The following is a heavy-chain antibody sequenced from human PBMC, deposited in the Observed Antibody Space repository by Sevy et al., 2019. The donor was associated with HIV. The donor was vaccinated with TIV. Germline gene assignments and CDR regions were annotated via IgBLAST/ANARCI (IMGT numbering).Heavy chain of an antibody. CDR1: GGSISSGDYY. J-gene: IGHJ4*02. V-gene: IGHV4-30-4*01. CDR2: IYYSGST. Sequence: SETLSLTCTVSGGSISSGDYYWSWIRQPPGKGLEWIGYIYYSGSTYYNPSLKSRVTISVDTSKNQFSLKLSSVTAADTAVYYCASIPRTIFGSFDYWGQGTLVTVSS. D-gene: IGHD3-3*01. CDR3: ASIPRTIFGSFDY.